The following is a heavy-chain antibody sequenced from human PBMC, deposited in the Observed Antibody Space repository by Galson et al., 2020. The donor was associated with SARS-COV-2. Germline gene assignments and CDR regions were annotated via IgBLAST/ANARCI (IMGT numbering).Heavy chain of an antibody. CDR1: GGSFSSYY. D-gene: IGHD3-10*01. CDR3: ARGHREYYYGSGSYYKLGYYYYYMDV. J-gene: IGHJ6*03. CDR2: INHSGST. V-gene: IGHV4-34*01. Sequence: SETLSLTCAVYGGSFSSYYWSWIRQPPGKGLEWIGEINHSGSTNYNPSLKSRVTISTDTSTNQFSLKLSSVTAADTAVYYCARGHREYYYGSGSYYKLGYYYYYMDVWGKGTSVTVSS.